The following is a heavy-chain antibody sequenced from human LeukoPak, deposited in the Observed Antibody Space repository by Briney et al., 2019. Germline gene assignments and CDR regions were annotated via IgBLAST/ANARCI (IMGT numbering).Heavy chain of an antibody. CDR1: GGSFSGYY. CDR3: ARLGYSSSWYKMDV. V-gene: IGHV4-59*08. Sequence: SETLSLTCAVYGGSFSGYYWSWIRQPPGKGLEWIGYIYYSGSTNYNPSLKSRVTISVDTSKNQFSLKLSSVTAADTAVYYCARLGYSSSWYKMDVWGKGTTVTVSS. CDR2: IYYSGST. J-gene: IGHJ6*04. D-gene: IGHD6-13*01.